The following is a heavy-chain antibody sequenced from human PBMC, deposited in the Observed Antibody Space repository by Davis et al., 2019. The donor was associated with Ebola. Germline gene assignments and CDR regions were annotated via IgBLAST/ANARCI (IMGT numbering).Heavy chain of an antibody. V-gene: IGHV3-11*04. CDR2: ISSSGSTI. CDR3: ARDPLIIGDATTDS. CDR1: GFTFGDYA. J-gene: IGHJ5*01. Sequence: GESLKISCTASGFTFGDYAMSWFRQAPGKGLEWVSSISSSGSTIYYADSVKGRFTISRDNAKNSLYLQMNSLRAEDTAVYYCARDPLIIGDATTDSWGQGTLVTVSS. D-gene: IGHD2/OR15-2a*01.